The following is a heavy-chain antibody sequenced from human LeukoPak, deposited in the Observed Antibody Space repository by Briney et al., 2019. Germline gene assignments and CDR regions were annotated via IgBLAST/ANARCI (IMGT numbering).Heavy chain of an antibody. CDR3: AKRGVVIRVVLVGFHKEAYYFDS. CDR1: GITLSNYG. V-gene: IGHV3-23*01. Sequence: GSLRLSCAVSGITLSNYGMSWVRQAPGKGLEWVAGISGSGGGTVYADSVKGRFTISRDNPKNTLYLQMNSLRAEDTAVYFCAKRGVVIRVVLVGFHKEAYYFDSWGQGALVTVSS. D-gene: IGHD3-10*01. CDR2: ISGSGGGT. J-gene: IGHJ4*02.